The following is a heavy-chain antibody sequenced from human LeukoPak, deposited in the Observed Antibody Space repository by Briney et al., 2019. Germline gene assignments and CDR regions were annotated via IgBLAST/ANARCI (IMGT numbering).Heavy chain of an antibody. CDR3: AKRVAVAATAYYFDC. J-gene: IGHJ4*02. CDR2: IRYDGSNK. V-gene: IGHV3-30*02. D-gene: IGHD6-13*01. Sequence: PGGSLRLSCAASGFPFSNYGMHWVRQAPGKGLEWVAFIRYDGSNKYYADSVKGRFTISRDNSKSTLYLQMSSLRAEDTAVYYCAKRVAVAATAYYFDCWGQGTLVTVSS. CDR1: GFPFSNYG.